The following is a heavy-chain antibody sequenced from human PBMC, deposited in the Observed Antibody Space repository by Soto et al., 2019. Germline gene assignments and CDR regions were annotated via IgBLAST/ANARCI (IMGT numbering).Heavy chain of an antibody. CDR2: ISSSSSTI. Sequence: PGGSLRLSCAASGFTFSSYSMNWVRQAPGKGLEWVSYISSSSSTIYYADSVKGRFTTSRDNAKNSLYLQMNSLRDEDTAVYYCARDCACGYAVVVTDYYYYGMDVWGQGTTVTVSS. V-gene: IGHV3-48*02. CDR3: ARDCACGYAVVVTDYYYYGMDV. J-gene: IGHJ6*02. D-gene: IGHD3-22*01. CDR1: GFTFSSYS.